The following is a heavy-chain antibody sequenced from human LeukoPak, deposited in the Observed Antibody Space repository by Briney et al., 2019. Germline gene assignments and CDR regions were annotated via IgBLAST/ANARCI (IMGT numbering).Heavy chain of an antibody. CDR3: ARGATMATRHLDY. V-gene: IGHV3-21*01. CDR2: ISGGSSDI. J-gene: IGHJ4*02. Sequence: PGGSLRLSCAASEFTFSTYSMSWVRRAPGKGLEWVSIISGGSSDIHYADSVKGRFTISRDNAKNSLYLQMNSLRVEDTAVYYCARGATMATRHLDYWGQGTLVTVSS. D-gene: IGHD4-23*01. CDR1: EFTFSTYS.